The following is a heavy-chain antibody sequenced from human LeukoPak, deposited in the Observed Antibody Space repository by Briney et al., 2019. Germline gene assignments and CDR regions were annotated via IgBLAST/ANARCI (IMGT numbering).Heavy chain of an antibody. CDR2: INHSGST. CDR1: GGSFSGYY. V-gene: IGHV4-34*01. D-gene: IGHD6-13*01. CDR3: ARVVSQTTQLVRPRHYGIDV. Sequence: SETLSLTCAVYGGSFSGYYWSWIRQPPGKGLEWIGEINHSGSTNYNPSLKSRVTISVDTSRNQFSLKLSSVTAADTAVYYCARVVSQTTQLVRPRHYGIDVWGQGTTVTVSS. J-gene: IGHJ6*02.